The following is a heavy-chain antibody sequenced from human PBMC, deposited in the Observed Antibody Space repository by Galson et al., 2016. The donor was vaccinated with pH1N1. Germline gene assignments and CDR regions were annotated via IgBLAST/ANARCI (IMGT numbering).Heavy chain of an antibody. Sequence: CAISGDSVSSNSAAWNWIRQSPSRGLEWLGRTYYRSKWFYNYAVSVQGRITINPDTSKNQFSLTLTSVTAADTAMYYCVRGALDMTSTLDIYYLDYWGQGILVTVSS. CDR3: VRGALDMTSTLDIYYLDY. V-gene: IGHV6-1*01. J-gene: IGHJ4*01. CDR1: GDSVSSNSAA. CDR2: TYYRSKWFY. D-gene: IGHD2-2*03.